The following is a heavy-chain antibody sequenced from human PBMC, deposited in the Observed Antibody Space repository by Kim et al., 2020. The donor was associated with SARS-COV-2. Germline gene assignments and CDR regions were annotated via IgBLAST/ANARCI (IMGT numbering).Heavy chain of an antibody. J-gene: IGHJ6*02. CDR1: GGSVSSGSYY. CDR2: IYYSGST. V-gene: IGHV4-61*01. Sequence: SETLSLTCTVSGGSVSSGSYYWSWIRQPPGKGLEWIGYIYYSGSTNYNPSPKSRVTISVDTSKNQFSLKLSSVTAADTAVYYCARGGSGSYYKVNYGMDVWGQGTTVTVSS. CDR3: ARGGSGSYYKVNYGMDV. D-gene: IGHD3-10*01.